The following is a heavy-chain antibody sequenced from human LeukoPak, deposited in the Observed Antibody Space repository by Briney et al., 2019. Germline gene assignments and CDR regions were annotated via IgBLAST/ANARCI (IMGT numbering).Heavy chain of an antibody. Sequence: PGGSLRLSCAASGFTFSDYYMSWIRQAPGKGLEGVAYISSSGSTIYYADSVKGRFTISRDNAKNSLYLQMNSLRAEDTAVYYCARAAMVRLLFDYWGQGTLVTVSS. CDR2: ISSSGSTI. CDR1: GFTFSDYY. D-gene: IGHD5-18*01. CDR3: ARAAMVRLLFDY. J-gene: IGHJ4*02. V-gene: IGHV3-11*01.